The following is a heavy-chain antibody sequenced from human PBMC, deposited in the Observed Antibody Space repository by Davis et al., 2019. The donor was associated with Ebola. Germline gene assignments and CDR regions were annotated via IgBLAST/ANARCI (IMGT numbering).Heavy chain of an antibody. CDR2: IKSKPDGGTT. CDR1: GFTFSNAW. V-gene: IGHV3-15*01. CDR3: TTLQVGY. Sequence: GESLKISCAASGFTFSNAWMTWVRQAPGKGLEWVGRIKSKPDGGTTDYAAPVKGRFTISRDDSKNMVFLQMNSLKTEDTAVYYCTTLQVGYWGQGTLVTVSS. D-gene: IGHD1-26*01. J-gene: IGHJ4*02.